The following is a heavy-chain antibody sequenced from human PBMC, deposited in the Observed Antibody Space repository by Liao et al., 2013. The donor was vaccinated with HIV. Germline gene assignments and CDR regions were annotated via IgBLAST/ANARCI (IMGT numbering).Heavy chain of an antibody. CDR3: ARSIIRGPEAWTGGDY. Sequence: QLQLQESGPGLVKPSETLSLTCTVSGFSISSSSYYWTWIRQPAGKGLEWIGRIYTSGSTNYNPSLKSRVTMSVDTSKNQFSLKLSSVTAADTAVYYCARSIIRGPEAWTGGDYWGQGTLVTVSS. D-gene: IGHD3-10*01. CDR2: IYTSGST. V-gene: IGHV4-61*02. J-gene: IGHJ4*02. CDR1: GFSISSSSYY.